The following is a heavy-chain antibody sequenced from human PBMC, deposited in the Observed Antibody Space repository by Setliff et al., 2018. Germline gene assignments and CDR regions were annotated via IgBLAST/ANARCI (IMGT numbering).Heavy chain of an antibody. CDR2: IWYDGSNE. D-gene: IGHD1-1*01. V-gene: IGHV3-30*02. CDR3: AKGDPIGININYSYAMDV. Sequence: GGSLRLSCAASGFTFSSYGMHWVRQAPGKGLEWVTFIWYDGSNEYYADSVKGRFTISRDNSKNTLYLQMNSLRAEDTAVYYCAKGDPIGININYSYAMDVWGRGTTVTVSS. CDR1: GFTFSSYG. J-gene: IGHJ6*02.